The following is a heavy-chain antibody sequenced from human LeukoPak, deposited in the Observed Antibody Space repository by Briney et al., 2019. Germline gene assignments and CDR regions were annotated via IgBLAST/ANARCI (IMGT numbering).Heavy chain of an antibody. CDR1: GFTFSSYG. CDR2: ISSTASDI. CDR3: TSKPGSSSSGY. V-gene: IGHV3-21*01. D-gene: IGHD6-6*01. J-gene: IGHJ4*02. Sequence: GGSLRLSCAASGFTFSSYGMNWVRQAPGKGLEWVSFISSTASDIYYADSVRGRFTISRDNAKNSLYLQMNSLRADDTAIYYCTSKPGSSSSGYWGQGTLVTVSS.